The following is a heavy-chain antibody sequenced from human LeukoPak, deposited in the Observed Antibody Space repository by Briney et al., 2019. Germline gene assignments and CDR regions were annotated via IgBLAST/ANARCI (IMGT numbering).Heavy chain of an antibody. CDR1: GFPFNTYS. CDR2: ISSSSSYI. J-gene: IGHJ4*02. V-gene: IGHV3-21*04. Sequence: PGGSLRLSCAGSGFPFNTYSMNWVRQAPGKGLEWVSSISSSSSYIYYADSVKGRFTISRDNAKNSLYLQMNSLRAEDTALYYCAREGWYYDSSVVWGQGTLVTVSS. CDR3: AREGWYYDSSVV. D-gene: IGHD3-22*01.